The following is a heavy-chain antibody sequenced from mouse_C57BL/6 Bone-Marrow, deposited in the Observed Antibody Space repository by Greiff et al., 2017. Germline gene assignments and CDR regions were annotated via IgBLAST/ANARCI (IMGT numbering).Heavy chain of an antibody. CDR2: ISYDGSN. V-gene: IGHV3-6*01. D-gene: IGHD2-1*01. CDR3: AREGYYGNYNWYFDV. Sequence: DVKLVESGPGLVKPSQSLSLTCSVTGYSITSGYYWNWIRQFPGNKLEWMGYISYDGSNNYNPSLKNRISITRDTSKNQFFLKLNSVTTEDTATYYCAREGYYGNYNWYFDVWGTGTTVTVSS. J-gene: IGHJ1*03. CDR1: GYSITSGYY.